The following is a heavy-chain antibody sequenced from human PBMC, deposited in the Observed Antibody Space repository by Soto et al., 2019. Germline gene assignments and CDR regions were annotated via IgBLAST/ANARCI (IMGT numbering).Heavy chain of an antibody. J-gene: IGHJ6*02. CDR3: AHDLANYYAPFRDYGMDV. Sequence: QVQLVESGGGVVQPGRSLRLSCAASGFTFSSYGMHWVRQAPGKGLEGVAVIAYDGTNKYYSDSVKGRLTISRDNSKNTLYLQMNSLRAEDTAVYYCAHDLANYYAPFRDYGMDVWGPGTTVTVSS. D-gene: IGHD1-7*01. CDR2: IAYDGTNK. CDR1: GFTFSSYG. V-gene: IGHV3-30*18.